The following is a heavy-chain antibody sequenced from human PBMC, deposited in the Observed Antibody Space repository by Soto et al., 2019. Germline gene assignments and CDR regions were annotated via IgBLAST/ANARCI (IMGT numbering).Heavy chain of an antibody. Sequence: AGGSLRLSCAASEFTFSNYAMSWVRQAPGKGLEWVSSISDNGGTTYYADSVKGRFTISRDNSKNTLYLEMNSLRAEDTAVYYCAREGNTVVHSFDYWGQGTLVTVSS. V-gene: IGHV3-23*01. CDR2: ISDNGGTT. CDR1: EFTFSNYA. CDR3: AREGNTVVHSFDY. D-gene: IGHD2-15*01. J-gene: IGHJ4*02.